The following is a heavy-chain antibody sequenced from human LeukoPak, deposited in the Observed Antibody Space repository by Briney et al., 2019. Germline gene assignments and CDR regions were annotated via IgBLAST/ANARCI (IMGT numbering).Heavy chain of an antibody. V-gene: IGHV1-69*05. J-gene: IGHJ5*02. CDR3: ARDGTSCSEGGCWFDP. CDR1: GGTFSSYA. CDR2: IIPIFGTA. Sequence: ASVKVSCKASGGTFSSYAISWVRQAPGQGLEWMGGIIPIFGTANYAQKFQGRVTITTDESTSTAYMELSSLRSEDTAVYYCARDGTSCSEGGCWFDPWGQGTLVTVSS. D-gene: IGHD2-2*01.